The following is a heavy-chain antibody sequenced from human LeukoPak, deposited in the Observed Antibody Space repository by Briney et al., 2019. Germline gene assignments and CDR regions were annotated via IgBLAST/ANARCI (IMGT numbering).Heavy chain of an antibody. CDR2: INAGNGNT. Sequence: ASVKVSCKASGYTFTSYAMHWVRQAPGQRLEWMGWINAGNGNTKYSQKFQGRVTITRDTSASTAYMELSGLRSEDTAVYYCARARITMVRGKGYYYYGMDVWGQGTTVTVSS. J-gene: IGHJ6*02. CDR3: ARARITMVRGKGYYYYGMDV. V-gene: IGHV1-3*01. CDR1: GYTFTSYA. D-gene: IGHD3-10*01.